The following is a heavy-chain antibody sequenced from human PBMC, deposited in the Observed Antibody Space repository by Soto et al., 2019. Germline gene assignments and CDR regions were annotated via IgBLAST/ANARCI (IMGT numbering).Heavy chain of an antibody. D-gene: IGHD3-3*01. V-gene: IGHV4-31*03. CDR2: IYYSGST. Sequence: SETLSLTCTVSGGSISSGGYYWSWIRQHPGKGLEWIGYIYYSGSTYYNPSLKSRVTISVDTSKNQFSLKLSSVTAADTAVYYCARTYYDFWSGYPEDVWGQGTTVTVSS. J-gene: IGHJ6*02. CDR1: GGSISSGGYY. CDR3: ARTYYDFWSGYPEDV.